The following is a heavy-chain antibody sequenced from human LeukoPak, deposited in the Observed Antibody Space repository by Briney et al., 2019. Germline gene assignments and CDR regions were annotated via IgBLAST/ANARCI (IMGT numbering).Heavy chain of an antibody. CDR2: IYYSGST. Sequence: SETLSLTCPVSGGSISSSSYYWGWIRQPPGKGLEWIGSIYYSGSTYYNPSLKSRVTISVDTSKNQFSLKLSSVTAADTAVYYCARGSQVYSSSSLRFDYWGQGTLVTVSS. CDR3: ARGSQVYSSSSLRFDY. D-gene: IGHD6-6*01. CDR1: GGSISSSSYY. J-gene: IGHJ4*02. V-gene: IGHV4-39*01.